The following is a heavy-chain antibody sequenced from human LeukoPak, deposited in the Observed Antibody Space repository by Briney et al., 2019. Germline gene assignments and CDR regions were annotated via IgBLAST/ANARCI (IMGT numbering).Heavy chain of an antibody. CDR1: GFTFSGSA. Sequence: PGGSLRLSCAASGFTFSGSAMHWVRQASGKGLEWVGRIRSKANSYATAYAASVKGRFTISRDDSKNTAYLQMNSLKTEDTAVYYCTINWNDPLDAFDIWGQGTMVTVSS. V-gene: IGHV3-73*01. D-gene: IGHD1-1*01. J-gene: IGHJ3*02. CDR2: IRSKANSYAT. CDR3: TINWNDPLDAFDI.